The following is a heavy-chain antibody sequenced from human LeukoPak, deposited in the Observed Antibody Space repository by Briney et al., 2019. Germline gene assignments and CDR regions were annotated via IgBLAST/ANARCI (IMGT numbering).Heavy chain of an antibody. D-gene: IGHD4-17*01. Sequence: SSETLSLTCTVAGGSISSGSYYWRWIRQPAGKGREWIGRIYTSGSTNYNPSLKSRVTISVDTSKNHFSLNLFSVTAADTAVYYCARHDYGVSTSGLNYWGQGTLVTVSS. J-gene: IGHJ4*02. CDR2: IYTSGST. CDR3: ARHDYGVSTSGLNY. CDR1: GGSISSGSYY. V-gene: IGHV4-61*02.